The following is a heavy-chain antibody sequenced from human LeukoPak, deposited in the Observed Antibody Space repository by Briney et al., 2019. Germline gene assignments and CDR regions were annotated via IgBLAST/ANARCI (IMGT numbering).Heavy chain of an antibody. J-gene: IGHJ4*02. CDR2: IYYSGST. D-gene: IGHD1-26*01. CDR1: GGSISSSSYY. Sequence: SETLSLTCTVSGGSISSSSYYWGRIRQPPGKGLEWIGSIYYSGSTYYNPSLKSRVTISVDTSKNQFSLKLSSVTAADTAVYYCARDQATIILGYFDYWGQGTLVTVSS. CDR3: ARDQATIILGYFDY. V-gene: IGHV4-39*07.